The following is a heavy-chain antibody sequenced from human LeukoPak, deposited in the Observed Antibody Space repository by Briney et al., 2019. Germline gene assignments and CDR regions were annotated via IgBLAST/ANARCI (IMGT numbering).Heavy chain of an antibody. Sequence: ASVKVSCKASGYTFTSYGISWVRQAPGQGLEGMGWISAYNGNTNYAQKLQGRVTMTTDTSTSTAYMELRSLRSDDTAVYYCARDGGYCSGGSCGWFDPWGQGTLVTVSS. CDR1: GYTFTSYG. J-gene: IGHJ5*02. V-gene: IGHV1-18*01. CDR2: ISAYNGNT. CDR3: ARDGGYCSGGSCGWFDP. D-gene: IGHD2-15*01.